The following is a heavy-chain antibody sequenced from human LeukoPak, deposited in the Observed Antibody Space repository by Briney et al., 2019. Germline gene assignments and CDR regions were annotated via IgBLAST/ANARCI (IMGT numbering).Heavy chain of an antibody. CDR3: ARVLLWLRSPRPDYYYYMDV. Sequence: SLKVACKASGGTFSSYSISWVRQPPGQGLEWMGGIIPIFGTANYAQKFQGRVTITTDESTSTAYMELSSLRSEDTAVYYCARVLLWLRSPRPDYYYYMDVWGKGTTVTVSS. J-gene: IGHJ6*03. CDR2: IIPIFGTA. CDR1: GGTFSSYS. D-gene: IGHD5-12*01. V-gene: IGHV1-69*05.